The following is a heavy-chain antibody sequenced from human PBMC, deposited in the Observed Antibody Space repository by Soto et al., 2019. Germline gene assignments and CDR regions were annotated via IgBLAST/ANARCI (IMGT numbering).Heavy chain of an antibody. CDR2: IIPIFGTA. CDR1: GGTFSSYA. J-gene: IGHJ6*02. CDR3: ARIHGGRPTPYRNNSYGMDV. D-gene: IGHD1-1*01. V-gene: IGHV1-69*06. Sequence: QVQLVQSGAEVKKPGSSVKVSCKASGGTFSSYAISWVRQAPGQGLEWMGGIIPIFGTANYAQKFQGRVTITADKSTSTAYMELSSLRSEDTAVYYCARIHGGRPTPYRNNSYGMDVWGQGTTVTVSS.